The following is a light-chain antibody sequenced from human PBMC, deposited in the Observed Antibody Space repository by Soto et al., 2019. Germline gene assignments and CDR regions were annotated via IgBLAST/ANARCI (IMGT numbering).Light chain of an antibody. CDR2: GAS. Sequence: EVMLTQSPGTLSLSPGERATLSCRASQSVSSSLAWYQQKTGQAPRLLISGASSRATGIPDRFSGSGSETDFTLTISRLEPEDFALYYCQQYGSSPITFGQGTRLEIK. CDR3: QQYGSSPIT. J-gene: IGKJ5*01. V-gene: IGKV3-20*01. CDR1: QSVSSS.